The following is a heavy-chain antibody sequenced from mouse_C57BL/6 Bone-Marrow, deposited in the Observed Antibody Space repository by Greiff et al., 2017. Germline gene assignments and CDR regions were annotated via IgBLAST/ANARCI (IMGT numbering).Heavy chain of an antibody. CDR3: ARPYEPYAMDY. CDR2: IHPNSGST. CDR1: GYTFTSYW. Sequence: QVQLQQPGAELVKPGASVKLSCKASGYTFTSYWMNWVKQRPGQGLEWIGMIHPNSGSTNYNEKFKSKATLTVDKSSSTAYMQLISLTSEDSAFYYCARPYEPYAMDYWGQGTSLTVSS. D-gene: IGHD2-12*01. V-gene: IGHV1-64*01. J-gene: IGHJ4*01.